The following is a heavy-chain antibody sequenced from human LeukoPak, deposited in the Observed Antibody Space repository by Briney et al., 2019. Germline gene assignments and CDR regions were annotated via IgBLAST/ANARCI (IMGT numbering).Heavy chain of an antibody. Sequence: ASVKVSCKASGYTFTGYYTHWVRQAPGQGLEWMGWINPNSGGTNYAQKFQGRVTMTRDTSISTAYMELSRLRSDDTAVYYCARDRGVRILGIIDYWGQGTLVTVSS. V-gene: IGHV1-2*02. CDR1: GYTFTGYY. CDR3: ARDRGVRILGIIDY. CDR2: INPNSGGT. J-gene: IGHJ4*02. D-gene: IGHD3-10*01.